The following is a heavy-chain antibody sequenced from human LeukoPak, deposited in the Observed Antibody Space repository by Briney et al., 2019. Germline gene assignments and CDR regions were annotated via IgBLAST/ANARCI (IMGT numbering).Heavy chain of an antibody. CDR2: ISYDGSNK. D-gene: IGHD4-17*01. J-gene: IGHJ3*02. CDR3: ARAVEGYGDLRDAFDI. CDR1: GFTLSSYG. V-gene: IGHV3-30*03. Sequence: PGRSLRLSCAASGFTLSSYGMHWVRQAPGKGLERVPVISYDGSNKYYADSVKGRFTISRDNSKNTLYLQMNSLRAEDTAVYYCARAVEGYGDLRDAFDIWGQGTMVTVSS.